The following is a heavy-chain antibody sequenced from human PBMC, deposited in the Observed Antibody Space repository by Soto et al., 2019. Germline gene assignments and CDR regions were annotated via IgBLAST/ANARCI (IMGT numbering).Heavy chain of an antibody. Sequence: PGGSLRLSCAASGFTFDDYTMHWVRQAPGKGLEWVSLISWDGGSTYYADSVKGRFTISRDNSKNSLYLQMNSLRTEDTALYYCAKDLNHCSGGSCHSVTGYYYYYGMDVWGQGTTVTVSS. D-gene: IGHD2-15*01. CDR1: GFTFDDYT. J-gene: IGHJ6*02. CDR3: AKDLNHCSGGSCHSVTGYYYYYGMDV. CDR2: ISWDGGST. V-gene: IGHV3-43*01.